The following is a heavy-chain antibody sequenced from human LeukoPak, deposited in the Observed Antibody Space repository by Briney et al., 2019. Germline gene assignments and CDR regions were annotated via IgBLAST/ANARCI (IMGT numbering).Heavy chain of an antibody. V-gene: IGHV1-2*02. D-gene: IGHD2-2*02. CDR1: GYTFTGYY. J-gene: IGHJ4*02. CDR2: IDPDSGGT. Sequence: ASVRVSCKTSGYTFTGYYLHWVRQAPGQGLEWMGRIDPDSGGTLYAQKFQVRVTVTRDTSITTVYMELSGLTSDDTAVYYCARVPGPYTTSRFDYWGQGTLVTVSS. CDR3: ARVPGPYTTSRFDY.